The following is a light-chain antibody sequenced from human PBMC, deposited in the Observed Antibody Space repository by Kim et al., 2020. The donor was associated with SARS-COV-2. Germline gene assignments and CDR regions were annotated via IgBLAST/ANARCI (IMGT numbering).Light chain of an antibody. Sequence: VSPRERATPSSRTTQSINCSLAWYQPKPCQAPRLLIHYATYRATGIPARFSGSGSGTDFTLTISSLEPEDFAVYYCKQRDSWPLTFGGGTKVDIK. CDR3: KQRDSWPLT. CDR1: QSINCS. V-gene: IGKV3-11*01. J-gene: IGKJ4*01. CDR2: YAT.